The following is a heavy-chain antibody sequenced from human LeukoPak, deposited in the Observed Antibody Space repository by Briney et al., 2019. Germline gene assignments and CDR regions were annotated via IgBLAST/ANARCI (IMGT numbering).Heavy chain of an antibody. D-gene: IGHD6-13*01. Sequence: ESRKLSCAASGFTLSNYWLHWVHQGPGKGLVWVSRVSNDGSRTAYADSVRGRFTISRDNAKNTLYLQMNSLRAEDTAVYYCVGAAADTTPRPWGQASLASVSS. J-gene: IGHJ1*01. CDR1: GFTLSNYW. CDR2: VSNDGSRT. CDR3: VGAAADTTPRP. V-gene: IGHV3-74*01.